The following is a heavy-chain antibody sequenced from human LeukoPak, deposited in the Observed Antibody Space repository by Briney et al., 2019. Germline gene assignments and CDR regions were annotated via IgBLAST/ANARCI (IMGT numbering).Heavy chain of an antibody. J-gene: IGHJ3*02. D-gene: IGHD6-6*01. V-gene: IGHV4-34*01. Sequence: KPSETLSLTCAVYGGSFSGYYWSWIRQPPGKGLEWIGEINHSGSTNYNPSLKSRVTISADTSKNQFSLKLSSVTAADTAVYYCARNSSSSSSAFDIWGQGTMVTVSS. CDR3: ARNSSSSSSAFDI. CDR1: GGSFSGYY. CDR2: INHSGST.